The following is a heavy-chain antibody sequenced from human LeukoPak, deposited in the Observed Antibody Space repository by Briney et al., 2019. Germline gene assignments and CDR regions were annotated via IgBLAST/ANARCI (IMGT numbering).Heavy chain of an antibody. CDR2: ISSSGSTI. V-gene: IGHV3-11*01. CDR3: AREVGFYDSSGYAVNWFDP. CDR1: GFTFSDYY. Sequence: GGSLRLSCAASGFTFSDYYMSWIRQAPGKGLEGVSYISSSGSTIYYADSVKGRFTISRDNAKNSLYLQMNSLRAEDTAVYYCAREVGFYDSSGYAVNWFDPWGQGTLVTVSS. D-gene: IGHD3-22*01. J-gene: IGHJ5*02.